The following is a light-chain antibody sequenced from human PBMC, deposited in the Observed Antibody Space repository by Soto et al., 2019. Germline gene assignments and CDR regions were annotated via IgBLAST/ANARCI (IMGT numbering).Light chain of an antibody. CDR3: SSYTISSTLVV. CDR2: DVS. V-gene: IGLV2-14*01. Sequence: QSALTQPASVSGSPGQSITISCTGTSSDVGGYNYVSWYQQHPGKAPKFMIYDVSNRPSGVSNRFSGSKSGNTASLTISGLQAEDEADYYCSSYTISSTLVVFGGGTKLTVL. CDR1: SSDVGGYNY. J-gene: IGLJ2*01.